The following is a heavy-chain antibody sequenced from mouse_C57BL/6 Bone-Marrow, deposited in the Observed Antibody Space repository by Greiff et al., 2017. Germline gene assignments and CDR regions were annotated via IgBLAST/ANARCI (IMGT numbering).Heavy chain of an antibody. D-gene: IGHD2-5*01. CDR3: ARGGYSNYVWFAY. J-gene: IGHJ3*01. CDR1: GYTFTSYW. CDR2: IHPNSGST. V-gene: IGHV1-64*01. Sequence: QVQLQQPGAELVKPGASVKLSCKASGYTFTSYWMHWVKRRPGQGLEWIGMIHPNSGSTNYNEKFKSKATLTVDKSSSTAYMQLSSLTSEDSAVYYGARGGYSNYVWFAYWGQGTLVTVSA.